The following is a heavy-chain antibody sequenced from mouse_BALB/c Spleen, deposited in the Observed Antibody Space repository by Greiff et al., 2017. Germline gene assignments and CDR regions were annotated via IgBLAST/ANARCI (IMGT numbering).Heavy chain of an antibody. V-gene: IGHV5-4*02. CDR1: GFTFSDYY. CDR3: ATGTFAY. Sequence: EVQRVESGGGLVKPGGSLKLSCAASGFTFSDYYMYWVRQTPEKRLEWVATISDGGSYTYYPDSVKGRFTISRDNAKNNLYLQMSSLKSEDTAMYYCATGTFAYWGQGTLVTVSA. J-gene: IGHJ3*01. D-gene: IGHD4-1*01. CDR2: ISDGGSYT.